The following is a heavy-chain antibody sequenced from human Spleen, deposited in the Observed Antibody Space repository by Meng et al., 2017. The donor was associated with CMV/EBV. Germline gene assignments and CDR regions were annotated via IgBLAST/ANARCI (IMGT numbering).Heavy chain of an antibody. J-gene: IGHJ4*02. CDR1: GFTFRRYA. D-gene: IGHD2-15*01. CDR2: ISFDGTYK. V-gene: IGHV3-30-3*01. Sequence: GGSLRFSCVASGFTFRRYASHWVRQAPGKGLEWLAVISFDGTYKNYAESMKGRFTISRDNSKNTLYLQMSSLKVEDTGVYYCARGVGSVVDYFDYWGQGTLVTVSS. CDR3: ARGVGSVVDYFDY.